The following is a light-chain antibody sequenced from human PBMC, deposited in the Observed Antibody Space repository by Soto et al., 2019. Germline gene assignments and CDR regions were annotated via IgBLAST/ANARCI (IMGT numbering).Light chain of an antibody. CDR2: DAY. Sequence: DIQMTQSPSTLSASVGDRVTITCRASQSISSWLAWYQQKPGKAHKLLIYDAYSLESGVQSRFSGSGSGTDFTLTIRRLEPDDFGVYFCKQYSALPMTFGQGTRLEIK. CDR3: KQYSALPMT. CDR1: QSISSW. V-gene: IGKV1-5*01. J-gene: IGKJ5*01.